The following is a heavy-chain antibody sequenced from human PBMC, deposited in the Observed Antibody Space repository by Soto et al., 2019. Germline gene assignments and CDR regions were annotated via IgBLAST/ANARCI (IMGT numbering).Heavy chain of an antibody. CDR3: ARCRGSAAGTPYYYYYGMDV. J-gene: IGHJ6*02. V-gene: IGHV1-69*05. CDR1: GGTFSSYA. D-gene: IGHD6-13*01. CDR2: IIPIFGTA. Sequence: ASVKVSCKASGGTFSSYAISWVRQAPGQGLEWMGGIIPIFGTANYAQKLQGRVTMTTDTSTSTAYMELRSLRSDDTAVYYCARCRGSAAGTPYYYYYGMDVWGQGTTVTVSS.